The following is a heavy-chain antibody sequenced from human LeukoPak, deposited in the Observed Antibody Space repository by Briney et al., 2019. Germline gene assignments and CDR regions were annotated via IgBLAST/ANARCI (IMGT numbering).Heavy chain of an antibody. CDR2: IWYGGDNK. CDR3: ARDGIAAAGEYNCYGMDI. D-gene: IGHD6-13*01. V-gene: IGHV3-33*08. CDR1: GFTFSSYE. J-gene: IGHJ6*04. Sequence: HPGGSLRLSCAASGFTFSSYERRGVRQAPGKGLEWVADIWYGGDNKYYADSERRRFTMSRHNSKNTLYLQMNSLRAEDTAVYYCARDGIAAAGEYNCYGMDIWGEGTTVTVSS.